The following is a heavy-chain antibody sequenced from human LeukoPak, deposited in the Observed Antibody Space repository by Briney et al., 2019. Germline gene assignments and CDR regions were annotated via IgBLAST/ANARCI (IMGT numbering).Heavy chain of an antibody. CDR2: ISYDGSNK. CDR1: GFTFSSYA. V-gene: IGHV3-30*04. J-gene: IGHJ4*02. D-gene: IGHD3-16*01. CDR3: ARESYDYVWGSYQFDY. Sequence: GGSLRLSCAASGFTFSSYAMHWVRQAPGKGLEWVAVISYDGSNKYYADSVKGRFTISRDNSKNTLYLQMNSLRAEDTAVYYCARESYDYVWGSYQFDYWGQGTLVTVSS.